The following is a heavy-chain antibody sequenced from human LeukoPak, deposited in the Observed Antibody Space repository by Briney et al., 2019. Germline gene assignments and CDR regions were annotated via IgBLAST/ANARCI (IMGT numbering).Heavy chain of an antibody. CDR3: ARVWQQLVDY. Sequence: SETLSLTCTVSGGSIGSGGYNWSWIRQPPGKGLEWIGYIYHSGSTYYNPSLKSRVTISVDRSKNQFSLKLSSVTAADTAVYYCARVWQQLVDYWGQGTLVTVSS. V-gene: IGHV4-30-2*01. J-gene: IGHJ4*02. CDR1: GGSIGSGGYN. CDR2: IYHSGST. D-gene: IGHD6-13*01.